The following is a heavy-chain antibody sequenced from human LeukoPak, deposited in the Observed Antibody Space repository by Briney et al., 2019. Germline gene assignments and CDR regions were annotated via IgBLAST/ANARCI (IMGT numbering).Heavy chain of an antibody. CDR3: AKDRRGSIFGVGIGYY. CDR2: IRYDGSNK. J-gene: IGHJ4*02. V-gene: IGHV3-30*02. CDR1: GFTFSSYG. D-gene: IGHD3-3*01. Sequence: GGSLRLSCAASGFTFSSYGMHWVRQAPGKGLEWVAFIRYDGSNKYYADSVKGRFTISRDNSKNRLYLQMNSLRAEDTAVYYCAKDRRGSIFGVGIGYYWGQGTLVTVSS.